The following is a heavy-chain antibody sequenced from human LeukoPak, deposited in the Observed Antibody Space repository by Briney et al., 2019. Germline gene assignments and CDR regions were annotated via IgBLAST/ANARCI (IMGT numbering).Heavy chain of an antibody. CDR1: GFTFSSYA. CDR3: AKGPCSGYLRGKFDY. CDR2: ISGSGGST. V-gene: IGHV3-23*01. Sequence: GGSLRLSCAASGFTFSSYAMSWVRQAPGKGLEWVSAISGSGGSTYYADSVKGRFTISRDNSKNTLYLQMNSLRAEDTAVYYCAKGPCSGYLRGKFDYWGQGTLVTVSS. J-gene: IGHJ4*02. D-gene: IGHD5-12*01.